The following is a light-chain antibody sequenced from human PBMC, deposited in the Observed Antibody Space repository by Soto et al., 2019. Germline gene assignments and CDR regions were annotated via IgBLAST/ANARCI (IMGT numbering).Light chain of an antibody. CDR3: QQCFTIPYT. CDR2: SAS. J-gene: IGKJ2*01. Sequence: DIQMTQSPSPLSASVGDRVTITCRASQNIRNYLNWYQQRPGQAPNLLFHSASTLRGGVPSRFSCSGSESESSLIISVLQPEDFATYHCQQCFTIPYTFDQGT. CDR1: QNIRNY. V-gene: IGKV1-39*01.